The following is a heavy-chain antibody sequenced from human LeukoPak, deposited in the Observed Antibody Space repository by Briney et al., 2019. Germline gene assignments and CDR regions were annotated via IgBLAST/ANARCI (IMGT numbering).Heavy chain of an antibody. D-gene: IGHD2-15*01. Sequence: SETLSLTCAVYGGSFSGYYWSWIRQPPGKGLEWIGEINHSGSTNYNPSLKSRVTISVDTSKNQFSLKLSSVTAADTAVYYCASIVECSGGSCGYFDYWGQGTLVTVSS. J-gene: IGHJ4*02. CDR2: INHSGST. V-gene: IGHV4-34*01. CDR3: ASIVECSGGSCGYFDY. CDR1: GGSFSGYY.